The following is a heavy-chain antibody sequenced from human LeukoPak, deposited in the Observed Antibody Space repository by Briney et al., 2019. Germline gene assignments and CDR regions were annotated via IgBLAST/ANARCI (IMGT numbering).Heavy chain of an antibody. CDR3: ARSPSYDSGAFDI. V-gene: IGHV3-53*01. CDR1: GFTVSSNY. CDR2: IYSGGST. D-gene: IGHD3-22*01. Sequence: PGGSLRLSCAASGFTVSSNYMSWVRQAPGKGLEWVSVIYSGGSTYYADSVKGRFTISRDNSKNTLHLQMNSLRAEDTAVYYCARSPSYDSGAFDIWGQGTMVTVSS. J-gene: IGHJ3*02.